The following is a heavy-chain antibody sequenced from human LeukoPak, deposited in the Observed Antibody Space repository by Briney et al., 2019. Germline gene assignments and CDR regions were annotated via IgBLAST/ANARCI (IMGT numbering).Heavy chain of an antibody. D-gene: IGHD6-6*01. CDR1: GFTFSSYG. J-gene: IGHJ4*02. CDR2: ISYDGSNK. V-gene: IGHV3-30*18. Sequence: PGGSLRLSCAASGFTFSSYGMHWVRQAPGKGLEWVAVISYDGSNKYYADSVKGRFTISRDNSKNTLYLQMNSLRAEDTAVYYCAKDLGSPYYFDYWGQGTLVTVSS. CDR3: AKDLGSPYYFDY.